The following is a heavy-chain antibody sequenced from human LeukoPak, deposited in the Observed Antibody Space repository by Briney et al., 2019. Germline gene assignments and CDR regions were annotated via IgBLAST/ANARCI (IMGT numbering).Heavy chain of an antibody. J-gene: IGHJ4*02. CDR1: GFTFTSYA. CDR3: AKAFGSSSGWRFDY. CDR2: IIGSGGST. D-gene: IGHD6-19*01. V-gene: IGHV3-23*01. Sequence: GGSLRLSCAASGFTFTSYAMTWVRQAPGKGLEWVSGIIGSGGSTYYADSVKGRFTISRDNSKNTVYLQMNSLRVEDTAVYYCAKAFGSSSGWRFDYWGQGSLVTVSS.